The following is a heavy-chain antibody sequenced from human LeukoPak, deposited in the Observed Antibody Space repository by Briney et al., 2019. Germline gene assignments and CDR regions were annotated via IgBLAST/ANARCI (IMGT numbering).Heavy chain of an antibody. CDR2: TYPGDSDS. V-gene: IGHV5-51*01. CDR1: GYIFTNYW. D-gene: IGHD3-22*01. CDR3: ARTYYYDSSGPPYYYGMDV. Sequence: ESLKISCKGSGYIFTNYWIAWVRQMPGKGLEWMGVTYPGDSDSRYSPSFQGQVTISVDKSISTAYLQWNSLKASDTAMYYCARTYYYDSSGPPYYYGMDVWGQGTTVTVSS. J-gene: IGHJ6*02.